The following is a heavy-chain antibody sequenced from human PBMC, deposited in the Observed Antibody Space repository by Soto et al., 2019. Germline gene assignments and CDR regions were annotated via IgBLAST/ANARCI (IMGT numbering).Heavy chain of an antibody. CDR3: AKTRDLGKCGASCPGNSPLDP. D-gene: IGHD2-15*01. Sequence: EVQLVESGGGLVQPGGSLRLSCAASGFTFDDYAMHWVRQAPGKGLEWVSGISWNSGNILYVDSVKGRFTISRDNAKNSVDLQMNSLRPEDTALYYCAKTRDLGKCGASCPGNSPLDPWGPGTLVTVSS. CDR1: GFTFDDYA. V-gene: IGHV3-9*01. J-gene: IGHJ5*02. CDR2: ISWNSGNI.